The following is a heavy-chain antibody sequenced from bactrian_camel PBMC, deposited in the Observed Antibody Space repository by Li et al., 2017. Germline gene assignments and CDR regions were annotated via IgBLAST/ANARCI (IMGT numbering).Heavy chain of an antibody. D-gene: IGHD3*01. CDR1: DSIYKEVC. CDR2: LYSGRDTT. J-gene: IGHJ7*01. V-gene: IGHV3S54*01. Sequence: HVQLVESGGGSVRAGGSLKLSCTVTDSIYKEVCFSWFRQAPGKQREGVAGLYSGRDTTFYNDAVKGRFTVSKDKKTLYLQMGSLKSEDTAMYYCAADPAVPGIPCDYYMNMDYWGGGTQVTVS.